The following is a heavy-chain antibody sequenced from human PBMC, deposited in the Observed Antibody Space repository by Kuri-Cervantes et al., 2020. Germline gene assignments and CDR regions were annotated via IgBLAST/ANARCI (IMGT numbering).Heavy chain of an antibody. CDR1: GFTFSSYA. CDR3: ASPSVATITLPYYYYGMDV. D-gene: IGHD5-12*01. CDR2: ISYDGSNK. J-gene: IGHJ6*02. Sequence: GGSLRLSCAASGFTFSSYAMHWVRQAPGKGLEWVAVISYDGSNKYYADSVKGRFTIPRDNSKNTLYLQMNSLRAEDTAVYYCASPSVATITLPYYYYGMDVWGQGTTVTVSS. V-gene: IGHV3-30-3*01.